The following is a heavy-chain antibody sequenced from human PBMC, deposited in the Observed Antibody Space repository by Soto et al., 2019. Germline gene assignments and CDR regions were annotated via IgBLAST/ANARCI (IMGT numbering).Heavy chain of an antibody. J-gene: IGHJ5*02. CDR1: GYSVSSNTAS. V-gene: IGHV6-1*01. D-gene: IGHD5-12*01. CDR3: AKGDNLGPKTGYAFDP. CDR2: TYFRSKWYN. Sequence: PSQTLSLTCAISGYSVSSNTASWNWIRQSPSRGLEWLGRTYFRSKWYNDYAVSVKSRIIINPDTSNNQFSLQLNSVTPEDTAVYFCAKGDNLGPKTGYAFDPWGQGIMVTVSS.